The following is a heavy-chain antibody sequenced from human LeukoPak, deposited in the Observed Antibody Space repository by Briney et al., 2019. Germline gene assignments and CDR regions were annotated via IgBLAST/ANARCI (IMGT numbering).Heavy chain of an antibody. CDR3: ARRGVGATLDY. Sequence: ASVKVSCKTSGYTFTSHSISWVRQAPGQGLEWMGWISAYNGNTNYAQKLQGRVTMTTDTSTSTAYMELRSLRSDDTAVYYCARRGVGATLDYWGQGTLVTVSS. CDR1: GYTFTSHS. V-gene: IGHV1-18*01. D-gene: IGHD1-26*01. J-gene: IGHJ4*02. CDR2: ISAYNGNT.